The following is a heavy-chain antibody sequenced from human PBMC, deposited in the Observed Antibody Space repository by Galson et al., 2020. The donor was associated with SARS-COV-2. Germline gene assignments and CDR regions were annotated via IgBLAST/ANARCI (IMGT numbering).Heavy chain of an antibody. D-gene: IGHD3-3*01. J-gene: IGHJ6*02. V-gene: IGHV3-30*03. CDR2: ISYDGSNI. Sequence: GGSPRLSCAGSGFTFNKYGMHWVRQAPGKGLEWVSVISYDGSNIYYAESVKGRFTISRDGSNNTLYLQMNSLRTEDTAIYYCASARGLFGVVTMTALDVWGQGTTVTVSS. CDR3: ASARGLFGVVTMTALDV. CDR1: GFTFNKYG.